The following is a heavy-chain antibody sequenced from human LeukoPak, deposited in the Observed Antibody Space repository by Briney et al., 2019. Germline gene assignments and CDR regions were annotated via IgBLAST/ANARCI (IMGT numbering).Heavy chain of an antibody. V-gene: IGHV3-23*01. Sequence: HPGGSLRLSCAASGFTFSSYAMSWVRQAPGKGLEWVTTISGGGDKQYADHVKGRFTVSRDDSKNTLYLQMNSLRAEDTAVYYCASKQGDYWGQGTLVTVSS. CDR1: GFTFSSYA. CDR2: ISGGGDK. CDR3: ASKQGDY. J-gene: IGHJ4*02.